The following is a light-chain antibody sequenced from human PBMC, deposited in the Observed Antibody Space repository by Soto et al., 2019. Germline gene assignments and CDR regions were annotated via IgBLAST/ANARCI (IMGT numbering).Light chain of an antibody. CDR1: QTISSW. Sequence: DIQMPQSPSTLSGSVGDRVAITCSASQTISSWLAGYQQKPGKAPKLLIYKASTLKSGVPSRFSGSGSGTEFTLTISSLKPDDFATYYCQHYNSYSEAFGQGTRLEI. CDR3: QHYNSYSEA. CDR2: KAS. V-gene: IGKV1-5*03. J-gene: IGKJ5*01.